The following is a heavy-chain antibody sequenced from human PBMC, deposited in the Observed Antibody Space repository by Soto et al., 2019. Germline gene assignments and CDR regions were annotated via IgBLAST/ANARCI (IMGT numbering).Heavy chain of an antibody. J-gene: IGHJ4*02. Sequence: GGSLRLSCAASGFTFKKYAMGWVRQAPGKGLDWVSAITDSGSDTYYVDSVKGRFTISRDNSKNTLSLQMNSLTAEDTALYYCAKLGSSSWSPRYYFDYWGQGTLVTFSS. CDR1: GFTFKKYA. D-gene: IGHD2-2*01. CDR2: ITDSGSDT. CDR3: AKLGSSSWSPRYYFDY. V-gene: IGHV3-23*01.